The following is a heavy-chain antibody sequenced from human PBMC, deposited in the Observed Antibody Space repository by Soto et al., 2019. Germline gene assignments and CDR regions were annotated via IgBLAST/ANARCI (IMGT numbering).Heavy chain of an antibody. D-gene: IGHD3-16*02. V-gene: IGHV4-34*01. CDR2: INHSGNT. CDR3: ARGVTGV. J-gene: IGHJ6*04. Sequence: SETLSLTCGIQGGSFSTYYWSWIRQPPGKGLEWIGEINHSGNTKYHPSLKSRVTMSVDTSKIQFSLMLTSVTAADTAIYYCARGVTGVWGKGTTVTVSS. CDR1: GGSFSTYY.